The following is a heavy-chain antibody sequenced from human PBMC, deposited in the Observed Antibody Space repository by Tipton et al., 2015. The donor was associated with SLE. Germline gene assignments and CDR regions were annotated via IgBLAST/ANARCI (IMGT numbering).Heavy chain of an antibody. CDR2: ISSTGST. D-gene: IGHD2-15*01. CDR3: TRDRTPDYYYYYMDV. CDR1: GGSISSSSYY. Sequence: TLSLTCTVSGGSISSSSYYWGWIRQSAGKGLEWIGRISSTGSTNYNPSLKSRVTMSVDTSENQFSLRVTSVTAADSAIYYCTRDRTPDYYYYYMDVWGKGTTVTVSS. V-gene: IGHV4-61*02. J-gene: IGHJ6*03.